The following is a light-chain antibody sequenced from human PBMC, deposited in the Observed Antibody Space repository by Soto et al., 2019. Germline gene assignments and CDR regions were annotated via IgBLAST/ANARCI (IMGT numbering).Light chain of an antibody. CDR1: QGVRSD. Sequence: EIAMTQSPDTLSVSPGDRATLSCRASQGVRSDLAWYQQKAGQSPRLLIYGASTRAAETPARFSGSGSETEFTRTISSLQSEDFAVYYCQQYSKWPLTFXGGTKADIK. J-gene: IGKJ4*01. CDR2: GAS. V-gene: IGKV3-15*01. CDR3: QQYSKWPLT.